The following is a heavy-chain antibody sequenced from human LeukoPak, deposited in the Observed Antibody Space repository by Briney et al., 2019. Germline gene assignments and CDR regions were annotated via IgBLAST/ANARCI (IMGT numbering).Heavy chain of an antibody. Sequence: EGSLRLTCAASGFTFSSYAMSWVRQAPGKGLEWVSAISGSGGSTYYADSVKGRFTISRDNSKNTLYLQMNSLRAEDTAVYYCAKPVPAAIRPFDYWGQGTLVTVSS. CDR1: GFTFSSYA. CDR3: AKPVPAAIRPFDY. D-gene: IGHD2-2*02. V-gene: IGHV3-23*01. J-gene: IGHJ4*02. CDR2: ISGSGGST.